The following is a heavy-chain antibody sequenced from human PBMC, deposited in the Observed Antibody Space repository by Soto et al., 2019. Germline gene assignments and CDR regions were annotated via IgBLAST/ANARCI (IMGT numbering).Heavy chain of an antibody. V-gene: IGHV4-59*12. Sequence: PSETLSLTCTVSGGSISTYYWSWIRQPPGKGLEWIGYINYSGSTNYNPSLKSRVIISVDTSKNQFSLKLSSVTAAATAVYYCARDPVVVAPRVAFDIWGQGTMVTVSS. CDR1: GGSISTYY. CDR2: INYSGST. CDR3: ARDPVVVAPRVAFDI. D-gene: IGHD2-15*01. J-gene: IGHJ3*02.